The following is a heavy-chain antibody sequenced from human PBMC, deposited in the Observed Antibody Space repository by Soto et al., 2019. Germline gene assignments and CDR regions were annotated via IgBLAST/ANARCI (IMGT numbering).Heavy chain of an antibody. CDR3: AKFFVETGSNSGWPWSFHY. J-gene: IGHJ4*02. CDR1: GFTFSNYA. CDR2: ISGSGGTK. Sequence: EVQLLESGGGLVQPGRSLRLSCAASGFTFSNYAMSWVRQAPGQGLDWVSAISGSGGTKYYADSVKGRFTISRDNSKNTLSLQRNSLRAEDAAVYYCAKFFVETGSNSGWPWSFHYWGQGTLVTVSS. V-gene: IGHV3-23*01. D-gene: IGHD6-25*01.